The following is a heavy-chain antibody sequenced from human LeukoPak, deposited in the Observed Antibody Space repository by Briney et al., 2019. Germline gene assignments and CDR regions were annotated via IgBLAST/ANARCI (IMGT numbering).Heavy chain of an antibody. CDR2: IYPGDSDT. CDR1: GYSFGSYW. Sequence: GESLKISCQGSGYSFGSYWLGWVRHMPGKRLEWMGIIYPGDSDTRYSPSFQGQVPISAYKSISIAYLQWSSLKHSDTAMYYCARLPLQNGEMATAHYDYWGQGTLVTVSS. J-gene: IGHJ4*02. D-gene: IGHD5-24*01. V-gene: IGHV5-51*01. CDR3: ARLPLQNGEMATAHYDY.